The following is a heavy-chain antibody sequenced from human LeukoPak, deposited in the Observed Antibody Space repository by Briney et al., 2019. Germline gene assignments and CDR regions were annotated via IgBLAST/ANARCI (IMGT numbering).Heavy chain of an antibody. D-gene: IGHD3-22*01. J-gene: IGHJ4*02. CDR3: ARDYYDSSVHGY. Sequence: GASVKVSCKASGGTFNDYALNWVRQAPGQGLEWMGWISAYNGNTNYAQKLQGRVTMTTDTSTSTAYMELRSLRSDDTAVYYCARDYYDSSVHGYWGQGTLVTVSS. CDR1: GGTFNDYA. V-gene: IGHV1-18*01. CDR2: ISAYNGNT.